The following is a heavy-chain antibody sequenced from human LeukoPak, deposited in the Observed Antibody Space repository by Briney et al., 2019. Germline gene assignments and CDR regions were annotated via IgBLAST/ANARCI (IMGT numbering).Heavy chain of an antibody. Sequence: GGSLRLSCAASGFTFNNYAMNWVRQAPGKGLEWVSSISGGGETTYYADSAKGRFTISRDNSQNTLYLQMNSLRAEDTAVYYCAKDNTRLGELSFDAFDIWGQGTMVTVSS. D-gene: IGHD3-16*02. CDR3: AKDNTRLGELSFDAFDI. CDR2: ISGGGETT. V-gene: IGHV3-23*01. J-gene: IGHJ3*02. CDR1: GFTFNNYA.